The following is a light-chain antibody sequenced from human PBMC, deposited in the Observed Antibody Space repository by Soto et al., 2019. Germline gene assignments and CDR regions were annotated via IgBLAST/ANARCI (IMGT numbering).Light chain of an antibody. V-gene: IGKV1-39*01. J-gene: IGKJ1*01. Sequence: DIQMTQSPSSQSASVGDRVTITCRASQSINSYLNWYQQKPGKAPKLLIYAASSLQSGVPSRFSCSGSATDFTLTITSLQPDDFATYYCQQSFSTPRTFGQGTRVEI. CDR3: QQSFSTPRT. CDR1: QSINSY. CDR2: AAS.